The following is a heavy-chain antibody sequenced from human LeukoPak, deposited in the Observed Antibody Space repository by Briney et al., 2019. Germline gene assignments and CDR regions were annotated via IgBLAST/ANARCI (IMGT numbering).Heavy chain of an antibody. Sequence: SVKVSCTASGGTFSSYGISWVRQAPGQGLGWMGGIVPIFATPNAAQNFQGRLTITADESTSTAYMELSSLRSEDTAVYFCARDRSMYSSSPSADYWGQGTLVTVSS. CDR3: ARDRSMYSSSPSADY. CDR1: GGTFSSYG. CDR2: IVPIFATP. D-gene: IGHD6-6*01. J-gene: IGHJ4*02. V-gene: IGHV1-69*13.